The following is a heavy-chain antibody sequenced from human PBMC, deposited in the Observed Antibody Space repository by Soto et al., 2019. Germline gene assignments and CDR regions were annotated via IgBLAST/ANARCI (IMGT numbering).Heavy chain of an antibody. V-gene: IGHV1-18*01. CDR1: GYTFNIYG. D-gene: IGHD4-4*01. CDR3: ARDYGNTGGMDV. J-gene: IGHJ6*02. CDR2: ISAYTGQT. Sequence: QVQLVQSGVEVKKPGASVKVSCKASGYTFNIYGISWVRQAPGQGLEWLGWISAYTGQTKDAQKFQGRVFMTTDTSTTTAYMELRSLRSDDTAVYYCARDYGNTGGMDVWGQGTTVTVSS.